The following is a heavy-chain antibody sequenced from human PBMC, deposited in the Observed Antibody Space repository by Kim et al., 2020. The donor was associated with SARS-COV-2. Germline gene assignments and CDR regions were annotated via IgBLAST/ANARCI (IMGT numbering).Heavy chain of an antibody. CDR1: GFTFSSYA. CDR2: VTGTGSKT. D-gene: IGHD1-1*01. J-gene: IGHJ3*02. Sequence: GSLRLSCAASGFTFSSYAMSWVRQAPGKGLEWVSSVTGTGSKTYYADSVRGRFTISRDNSKNALYVQMNSLRAEDTALYYCARQRGYDFDMWGQGTMVTVSS. CDR3: ARQRGYDFDM. V-gene: IGHV3-23*01.